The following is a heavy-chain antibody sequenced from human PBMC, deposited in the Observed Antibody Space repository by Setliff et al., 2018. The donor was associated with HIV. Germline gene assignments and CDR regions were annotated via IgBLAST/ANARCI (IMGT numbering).Heavy chain of an antibody. D-gene: IGHD2-2*01. CDR1: AGSFSIFA. J-gene: IGHJ4*02. Sequence: ASVKVSCKSSAGSFSIFAINWVRQAPGQGLEWMGGMMTIFSTTNYARKFQGRVTITTDESTGTAYMELSNLRSEDTAVYYCASPQPQGANQLLWSFDSWGQGALVTVSS. CDR2: MMTIFSTT. CDR3: ASPQPQGANQLLWSFDS. V-gene: IGHV1-69*05.